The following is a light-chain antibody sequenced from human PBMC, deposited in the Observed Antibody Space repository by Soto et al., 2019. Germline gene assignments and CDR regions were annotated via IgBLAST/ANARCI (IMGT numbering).Light chain of an antibody. V-gene: IGKV3-15*01. CDR1: QSVSVN. CDR2: DAS. J-gene: IGKJ1*01. CDR3: QQYNNWPPWT. Sequence: EIVMTQSPATLSVSPGERATLSCRASQSVSVNLAWYQQKPGQAPRLLIYDASTRATGIPDRFSGSGSGTELTLTISRLQSEDFAVYHCQQYNNWPPWTFGQGTKVEIK.